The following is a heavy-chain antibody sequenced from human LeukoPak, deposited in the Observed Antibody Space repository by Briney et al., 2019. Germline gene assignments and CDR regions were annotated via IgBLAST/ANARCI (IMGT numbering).Heavy chain of an antibody. CDR1: GFTFSSYA. CDR3: VKDNPLDY. CDR2: ISGSGDST. V-gene: IGHV3-23*01. J-gene: IGHJ4*02. D-gene: IGHD1-14*01. Sequence: GGSLRLSCAASGFTFSSYAMSWVRQAPGKGLEWVSAISGSGDSTNYADSVKGRFTISRDNSKNTLYLHINSLRAEDTALYYCVKDNPLDYWGQGTLVIVSS.